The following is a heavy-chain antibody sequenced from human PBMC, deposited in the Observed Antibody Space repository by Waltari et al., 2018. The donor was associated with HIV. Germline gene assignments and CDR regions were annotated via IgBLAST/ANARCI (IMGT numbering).Heavy chain of an antibody. CDR1: GGSFSDSY. CDR2: INHRGST. V-gene: IGHV4-34*01. Sequence: QVQLHQWGAGLLKPSETLSLTCAVYGGSFSDSYWSWIRQPPGKGLGWIGEINHRGSTNYNPSLKSRVNILVDATKNQFSLNLTSVTAADTAVYYCARGNAYCSGLNCYSGSFDYWGQGNLVTVSS. CDR3: ARGNAYCSGLNCYSGSFDY. J-gene: IGHJ4*02. D-gene: IGHD2-15*01.